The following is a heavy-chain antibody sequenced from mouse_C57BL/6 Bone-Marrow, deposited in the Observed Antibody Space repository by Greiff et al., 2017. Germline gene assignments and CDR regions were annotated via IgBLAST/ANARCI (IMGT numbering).Heavy chain of an antibody. CDR3: AREGIYYGNSYYFDY. Sequence: LQESGAELVMPGASVKLSCKASGYTFTSYWMHWVKQRPGQGLEWIGEIDPSDSYTNYNQKFKGKSTLTVDKSSSTAYMQLSSLTSEDSAVYYCAREGIYYGNSYYFDYWGQGTTLTVSS. V-gene: IGHV1-69*01. CDR1: GYTFTSYW. J-gene: IGHJ2*01. D-gene: IGHD2-1*01. CDR2: IDPSDSYT.